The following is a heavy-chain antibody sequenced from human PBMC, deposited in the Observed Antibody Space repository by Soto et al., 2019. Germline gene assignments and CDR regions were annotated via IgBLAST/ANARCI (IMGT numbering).Heavy chain of an antibody. CDR2: IYYSGST. V-gene: IGHV4-61*01. Sequence: LXLTFTFAGGSFGSGSYYWSWIRQPPGKGLEWIGYIYYSGSTNYNPSLKSRVTISVDTSKNQFSLKLSSVTAADTAVYYCARGARVAARPFDYWGQGTLVTVSS. J-gene: IGHJ4*02. CDR3: ARGARVAARPFDY. CDR1: GGSFGSGSYY. D-gene: IGHD2-15*01.